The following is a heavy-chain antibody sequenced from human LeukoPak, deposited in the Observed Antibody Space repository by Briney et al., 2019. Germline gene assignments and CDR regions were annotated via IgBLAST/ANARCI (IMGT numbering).Heavy chain of an antibody. CDR3: ARTYYYGSYYMDV. Sequence: SETLSLTCTVSGGSISSYYWSWIRQPPGKGLEWIGYIYYSGSTNYNPSLKSRVTISVDTSKNQFSLKVSSVTAADTAVYYCARTYYYGSYYMDVWGKGTTATISS. CDR2: IYYSGST. CDR1: GGSISSYY. V-gene: IGHV4-59*01. J-gene: IGHJ6*03. D-gene: IGHD3-10*01.